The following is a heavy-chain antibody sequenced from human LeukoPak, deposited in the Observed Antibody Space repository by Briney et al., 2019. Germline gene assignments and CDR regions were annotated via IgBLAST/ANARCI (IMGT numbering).Heavy chain of an antibody. CDR1: AFAFSSNW. V-gene: IGHV3-7*04. D-gene: IGHD1-26*01. CDR3: ARDLHPRYYLPDY. CDR2: IKEDGSET. J-gene: IGHJ4*02. Sequence: GGSLRLSCVASAFAFSSNWMSWVRQAPGKGLEWVASIKEDGSETYYVDSVKGRFTISRENAKNSRYLQMNSLRAEDTAVYYCARDLHPRYYLPDYWGQGTLVTVSS.